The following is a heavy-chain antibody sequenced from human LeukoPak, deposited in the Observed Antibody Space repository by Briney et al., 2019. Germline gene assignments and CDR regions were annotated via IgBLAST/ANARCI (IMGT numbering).Heavy chain of an antibody. CDR1: GYSISNGYY. D-gene: IGHD6-19*01. V-gene: IGHV4-38-2*02. J-gene: IGHJ4*02. CDR3: AREDRVAVLFGY. Sequence: SETLSLTCAVSGYSISNGYYWAWIRPPPGKGLEWIATIFHSGTTYYNPSPKGRVTISVDTSENQFSLRLSSVIAADTAVYFCAREDRVAVLFGYWGQGTLVTVSS. CDR2: IFHSGTT.